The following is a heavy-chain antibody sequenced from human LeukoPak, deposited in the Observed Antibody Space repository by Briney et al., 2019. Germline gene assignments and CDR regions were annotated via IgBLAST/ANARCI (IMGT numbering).Heavy chain of an antibody. D-gene: IGHD3-10*01. CDR1: GGSISSGGYY. V-gene: IGHV4-31*03. Sequence: PSETLSLTCTVSGGSISSGGYYWSWIRQHPGKGLEWIGYIYYSGSTYYNPSLKSRVTISVDTSKNQFSLKLSSVTAADTAVYYCAREGLLLWFGAQDAFDIWGQGTMVTVSS. J-gene: IGHJ3*02. CDR2: IYYSGST. CDR3: AREGLLLWFGAQDAFDI.